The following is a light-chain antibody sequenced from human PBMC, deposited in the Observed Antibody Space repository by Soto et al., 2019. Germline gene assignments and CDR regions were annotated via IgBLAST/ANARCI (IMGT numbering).Light chain of an antibody. Sequence: EIVLTQSPATLSLSPGERATLSCRASQSVGWSLAWYQQKPGQAPRLIIYDATNRASGIPARFSGCGSGTDFTLTISSLEPEDFAVYYCQQRRDLLTFGGGTKVEIK. CDR1: QSVGWS. V-gene: IGKV3-11*01. CDR3: QQRRDLLT. J-gene: IGKJ4*01. CDR2: DAT.